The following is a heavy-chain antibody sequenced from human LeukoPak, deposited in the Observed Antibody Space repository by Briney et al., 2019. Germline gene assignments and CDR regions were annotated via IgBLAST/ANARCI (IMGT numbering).Heavy chain of an antibody. V-gene: IGHV3-23*01. D-gene: IGHD1-26*01. CDR1: GFTFSSYA. J-gene: IGHJ4*02. CDR2: ISGSGGST. Sequence: GGSLRLSCAASGFTFSSYAMSWVRQAPGKGLEWVSAISGSGGSTYYADSVKGRFTISRDNSKNTLYLQMNSLRAEDTAVYYCTTTQYSDSSLRYWGQGTPVTVSS. CDR3: TTTQYSDSSLRY.